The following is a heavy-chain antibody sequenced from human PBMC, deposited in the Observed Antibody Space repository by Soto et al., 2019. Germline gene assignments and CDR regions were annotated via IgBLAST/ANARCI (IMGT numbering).Heavy chain of an antibody. D-gene: IGHD6-13*01. CDR3: ASRGYSSSWYWFDP. CDR1: GGSFSGYY. CDR2: INHSGST. Sequence: QVQLQQWGAGLLKPSETLSLTCAVYGGSFSGYYWSWIRQPPGKGLEWIGEINHSGSTNYNPSLKSRVTISVDTSKNQFSLKLSSVTAADTAVYYCASRGYSSSWYWFDPWGQGTLVTVSS. J-gene: IGHJ5*02. V-gene: IGHV4-34*01.